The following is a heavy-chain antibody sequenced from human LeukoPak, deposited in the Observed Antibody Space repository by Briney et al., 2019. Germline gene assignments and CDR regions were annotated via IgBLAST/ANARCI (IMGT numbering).Heavy chain of an antibody. V-gene: IGHV1-69*13. CDR2: IIPIFGTA. D-gene: IGHD2-8*01. CDR1: GYTFTSYG. Sequence: ASVKVSCKASGYTFTSYGISWVRQAPGQGLEWMGGIIPIFGTANYAQKFQGRVTITADESTSTAYMELSSLRSEDTAVYYCARGLYLGFDPWGQGTLVTVSS. J-gene: IGHJ5*02. CDR3: ARGLYLGFDP.